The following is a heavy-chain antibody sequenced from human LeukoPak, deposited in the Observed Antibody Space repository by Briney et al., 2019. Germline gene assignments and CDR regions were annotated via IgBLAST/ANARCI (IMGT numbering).Heavy chain of an antibody. V-gene: IGHV4-34*01. J-gene: IGHJ4*02. D-gene: IGHD1-26*01. CDR2: INHSVST. CDR3: ARVPSGVVVPPTRGDYFDS. CDR1: SRSFSVYF. Sequence: SETLSLTCVVYSRSFSVYFWSWIRHPPGMGREWLGQINHSVSTNYNPSLKSRVTISVDKSKNQFSLRLNSVTAADTAVYYCARVPSGVVVPPTRGDYFDSSGQGTRVIVSS.